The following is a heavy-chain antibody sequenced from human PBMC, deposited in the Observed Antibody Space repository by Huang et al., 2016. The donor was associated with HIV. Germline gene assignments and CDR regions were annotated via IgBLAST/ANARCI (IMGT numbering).Heavy chain of an antibody. J-gene: IGHJ4*02. D-gene: IGHD2-8*02. CDR3: AKEGDTGAALGY. V-gene: IGHV3-53*01. CDR2: ISVGGTT. CDR1: GFTVSTNY. Sequence: EVQLVESGGGLIQPGGSLRLSCAASGFTVSTNYMTWVRQAPGKGLEWVSLISVGGTTYYAASVKGRFTISRDDSENTLYLHMTSLRAGDTAVYYCAKEGDTGAALGYWGQGTLVTVS.